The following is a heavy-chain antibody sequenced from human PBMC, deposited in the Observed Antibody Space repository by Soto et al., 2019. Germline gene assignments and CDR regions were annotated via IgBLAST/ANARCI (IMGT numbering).Heavy chain of an antibody. CDR3: ARGGPKRGYSGYVPFDY. Sequence: EVQLVESGGGLVQPGGSLRLSCAASGFTFSSYDMHWVRQATGKGLEWVSAIGTAGDTYYPGSVKGRFTISRENAKNSLYLPMNSLRAGDTAVYYCARGGPKRGYSGYVPFDYWGQGTLVTVSS. CDR2: IGTAGDT. CDR1: GFTFSSYD. V-gene: IGHV3-13*01. J-gene: IGHJ4*02. D-gene: IGHD5-12*01.